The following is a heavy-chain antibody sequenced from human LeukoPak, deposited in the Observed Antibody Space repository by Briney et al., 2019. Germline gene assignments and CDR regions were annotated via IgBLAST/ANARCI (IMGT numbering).Heavy chain of an antibody. CDR3: AREGRSWNNWFDP. CDR1: GGSISSYY. D-gene: IGHD6-13*01. V-gene: IGHV4-4*07. J-gene: IGHJ5*02. Sequence: SETLSLTCTVSGGSISSYYWSWIRQPAGKGLEWIGRIYTSGSTNYNPSLKSRVTMSVDTCKNQFSLKLSSVTAADAAVYYCAREGRSWNNWFDPWGQGTLVTVSS. CDR2: IYTSGST.